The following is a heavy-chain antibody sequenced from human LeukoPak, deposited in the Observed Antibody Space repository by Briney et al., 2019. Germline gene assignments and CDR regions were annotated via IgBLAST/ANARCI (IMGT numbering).Heavy chain of an antibody. J-gene: IGHJ4*02. D-gene: IGHD3-16*01. Sequence: GGSLRLSCAASGFIFSHYTMNWVRQAPGKGLEWVSSIISSSIYIYYADSVKGRFTISRDNAKNTLYLQMNSLRAEDTALYYCVRGQETAWGFDYWGQGTLVTVSS. CDR3: VRGQETAWGFDY. V-gene: IGHV3-21*01. CDR1: GFIFSHYT. CDR2: IISSSIYI.